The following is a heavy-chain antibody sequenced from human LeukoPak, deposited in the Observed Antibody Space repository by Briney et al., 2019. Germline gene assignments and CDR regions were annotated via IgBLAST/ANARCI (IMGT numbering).Heavy chain of an antibody. CDR1: GFTFSSYG. CDR2: IWYDGSNK. J-gene: IGHJ6*02. V-gene: IGHV3-33*06. Sequence: GGSLRLSCAASGFTFSSYGMHWVRQAPGKGLEWVAVIWYDGSNKYYADSVKGRFTISGDNSKNTLYLQMNSLRAEDTAVYYCAKDPIAVAGNNYYGMDVWGQGTTVSVSS. D-gene: IGHD6-19*01. CDR3: AKDPIAVAGNNYYGMDV.